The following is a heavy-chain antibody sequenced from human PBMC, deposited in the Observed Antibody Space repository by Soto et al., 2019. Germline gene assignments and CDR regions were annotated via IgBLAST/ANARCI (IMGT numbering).Heavy chain of an antibody. J-gene: IGHJ6*02. V-gene: IGHV3-30-3*01. CDR3: ARLPGPLVAVLYIYPLDGREAMSDVDV. Sequence: QMQLVESGGGVVQPGGSLRLSCAASGFTFNYYPMHWVRQAPGKGLEWVAVASFDGSNKYYADSVKGRFTISKDNSKNTLYLQMNRLRREDTAVYYCARLPGPLVAVLYIYPLDGREAMSDVDVWGQGTTVTVSS. CDR1: GFTFNYYP. CDR2: ASFDGSNK. D-gene: IGHD6-19*01.